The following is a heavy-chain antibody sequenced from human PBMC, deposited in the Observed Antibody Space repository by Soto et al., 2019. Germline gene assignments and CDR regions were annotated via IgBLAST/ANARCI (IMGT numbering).Heavy chain of an antibody. CDR2: INAGGGDT. V-gene: IGHV1-3*01. D-gene: IGHD1-1*01. CDR1: GYTFTTYA. Sequence: ASVKVSCKTSGYTFTTYAIHWVRQAPGQRLEWMGWINAGGGDTKYSQRFQGRVTISRDTSASTVYMELSSLTPEDTAVYYCARGSVVRVLTTSVPHDLWGPGTMVTV. CDR3: ARGSVVRVLTTSVPHDL. J-gene: IGHJ4*02.